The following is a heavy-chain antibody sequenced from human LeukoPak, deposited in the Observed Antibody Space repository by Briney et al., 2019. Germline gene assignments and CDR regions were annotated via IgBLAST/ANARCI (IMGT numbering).Heavy chain of an antibody. CDR3: AKALRLSAAVGYSYYMDV. Sequence: PGGSLRLSCAASGFTFSSYGMHWVRQAPGKGLEWVAVISYDGSNKYYADSVKGRFTISRDNSKNTLYLQMNSLRAEDTAVYYCAKALRLSAAVGYSYYMDVWGKGTTVTVSS. CDR2: ISYDGSNK. J-gene: IGHJ6*03. D-gene: IGHD2/OR15-2a*01. V-gene: IGHV3-30*18. CDR1: GFTFSSYG.